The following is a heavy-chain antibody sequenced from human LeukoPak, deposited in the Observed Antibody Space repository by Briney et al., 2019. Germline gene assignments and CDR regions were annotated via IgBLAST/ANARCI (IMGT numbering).Heavy chain of an antibody. J-gene: IGHJ1*01. Sequence: GASVKVSRKASGYTSTGYYMHWVRQAPGQGLEWMGRINPNSGGTNYAQKFQGRVTMTRDTSISTAYMELSRLRSDDTAVYYCARGEVSSWYDYFQHWGQGSLVTVSS. V-gene: IGHV1-2*06. CDR2: INPNSGGT. D-gene: IGHD6-13*01. CDR3: ARGEVSSWYDYFQH. CDR1: GYTSTGYY.